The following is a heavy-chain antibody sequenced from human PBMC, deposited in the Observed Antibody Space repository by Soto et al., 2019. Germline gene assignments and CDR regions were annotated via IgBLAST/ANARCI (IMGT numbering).Heavy chain of an antibody. CDR1: GFTFSSYA. J-gene: IGHJ4*02. V-gene: IGHV3-23*01. D-gene: IGHD4-17*01. Sequence: GGSLRLSCAASGFTFSSYAMSWVRQAPGKGLEWVSAISGSGGSTYYADSVKGRFTISRDNSKNTLYLQMNSLRAEDTAVYYCAKRREDYGDYLQYFDYWGQGTLVTVSS. CDR3: AKRREDYGDYLQYFDY. CDR2: ISGSGGST.